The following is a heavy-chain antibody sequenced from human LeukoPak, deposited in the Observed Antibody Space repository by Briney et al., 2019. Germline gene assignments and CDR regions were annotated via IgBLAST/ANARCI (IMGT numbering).Heavy chain of an antibody. J-gene: IGHJ4*02. CDR1: GFTFSSYS. V-gene: IGHV3-43*02. D-gene: IGHD3-10*01. CDR3: AKDGYGSGSYYPHY. Sequence: GGSLRLSCAASGFTFSSYSMHWVRQAPGKGLEWVSLISGDGGSTYYADSVKGRFTISRDNSKNSLYLQMNSLRTEDTALYYCAKDGYGSGSYYPHYWGQGTLVTVSS. CDR2: ISGDGGST.